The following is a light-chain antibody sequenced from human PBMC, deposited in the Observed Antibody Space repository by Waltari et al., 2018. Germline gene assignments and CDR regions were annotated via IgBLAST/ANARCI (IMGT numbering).Light chain of an antibody. V-gene: IGKV4-1*01. CDR2: WAS. CDR3: QQYFSPPHT. Sequence: DIVMTQSPDSLAVSLGERATINCKSSQSILKSSNNYDYLAWYQQKPGQPPRLLIYWASTRESGVPDRFSGSGSGTDFTLTISSLQAEDVAVYYCQQYFSPPHTFGQGTKLEVK. J-gene: IGKJ2*01. CDR1: QSILKSSNNYDY.